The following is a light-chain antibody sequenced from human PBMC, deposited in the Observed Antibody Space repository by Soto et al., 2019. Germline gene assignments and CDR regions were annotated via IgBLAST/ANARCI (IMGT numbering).Light chain of an antibody. J-gene: IGKJ1*01. CDR1: QNVNSNH. V-gene: IGKV3-20*01. CDR3: HQFGSSPQT. CDR2: GPS. Sequence: EIVSTQSPGTLSLSPGERATLSCRASQNVNSNHIAWYQQKPGQAPRLLIYGPSSRATGIPERFSGSGSGTDFTLTISRLEPEDFAVYFCHQFGSSPQTFGHGTTVDIK.